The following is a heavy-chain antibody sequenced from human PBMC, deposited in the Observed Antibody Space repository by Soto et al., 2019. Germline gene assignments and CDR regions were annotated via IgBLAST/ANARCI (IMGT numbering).Heavy chain of an antibody. J-gene: IGHJ4*02. CDR3: LCAGGSSYGYETQTFDY. CDR2: INPSGGRT. V-gene: IGHV1-46*01. Sequence: ASLKVSCKASGYTFTSYYMHWVRQTPGQGLEWMGIINPSGGRTSYAQKCQARVTMTRAPSTTTVYLELSRLRSEDTAVYYYLCAGGSSYGYETQTFDYWGQGTLVTVSS. CDR1: GYTFTSYY. D-gene: IGHD5-18*01.